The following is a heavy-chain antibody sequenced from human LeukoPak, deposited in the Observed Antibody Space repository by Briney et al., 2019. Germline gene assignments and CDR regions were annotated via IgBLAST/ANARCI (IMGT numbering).Heavy chain of an antibody. CDR2: IIPIFGTA. Sequence: SVKVSCKASGGTFSSYAISWVRQAPGQGFEWMGGIIPIFGTANYAQKFQGRVTITTDESTSTAYMELSSLRSEDTAVYYCASRNYYDSSGPLDYWGQGTLVTVSS. V-gene: IGHV1-69*05. CDR3: ASRNYYDSSGPLDY. J-gene: IGHJ4*02. D-gene: IGHD3-22*01. CDR1: GGTFSSYA.